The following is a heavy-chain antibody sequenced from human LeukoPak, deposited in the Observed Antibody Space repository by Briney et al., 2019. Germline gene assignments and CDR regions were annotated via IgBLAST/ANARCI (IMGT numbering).Heavy chain of an antibody. CDR3: ARAFYGDLDY. V-gene: IGHV3-48*03. CDR2: ISSGGSTV. D-gene: IGHD4-17*01. Sequence: PGGSLRLSCAASGFTFSGYEINWVRQAPGKGLEWVSYISSGGSTVYYADSVKGRFTISRDNAKNSLYLQMSSLRAEDTAVYYCARAFYGDLDYWGQGTLVTVSS. J-gene: IGHJ4*02. CDR1: GFTFSGYE.